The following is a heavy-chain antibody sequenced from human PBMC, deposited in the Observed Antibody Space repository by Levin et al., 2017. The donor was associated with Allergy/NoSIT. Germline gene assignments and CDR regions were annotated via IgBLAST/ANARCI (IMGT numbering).Heavy chain of an antibody. D-gene: IGHD2-15*01. Sequence: GESLKISCAASGFTFSSYSMNWVRQAPGKGLEWVSSISSSSSYIYYADSVKGRFTISRDNAKNSLYLQMNSLRAEDTAVYYCARDQSKDIVVVVAADYWGQGTLVTVSS. CDR1: GFTFSSYS. V-gene: IGHV3-21*01. J-gene: IGHJ4*02. CDR3: ARDQSKDIVVVVAADY. CDR2: ISSSSSYI.